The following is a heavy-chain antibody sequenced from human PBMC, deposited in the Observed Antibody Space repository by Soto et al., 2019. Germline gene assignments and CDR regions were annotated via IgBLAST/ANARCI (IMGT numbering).Heavy chain of an antibody. D-gene: IGHD6-13*01. Sequence: QVQLQESGPGLVRPSGTVSLTCAVSGVSISSDNWWSWVRQPPGKALEWIGEIHHSGSTNYNPSLKSRGTMSVVPSKDLFSLTLNSVTAADTAFYDCARDQGSHPGDWGQGTLVSVSS. CDR1: GVSISSDNW. CDR3: ARDQGSHPGD. J-gene: IGHJ4*02. V-gene: IGHV4-4*02. CDR2: IHHSGST.